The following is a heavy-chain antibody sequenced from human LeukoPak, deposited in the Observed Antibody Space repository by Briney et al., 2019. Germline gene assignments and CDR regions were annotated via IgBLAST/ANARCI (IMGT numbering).Heavy chain of an antibody. D-gene: IGHD2-2*01. V-gene: IGHV3-53*01. CDR3: ARGCSSTSCYGFDY. Sequence: PGGSLRLSCAACGFTVSSKYMSWVRQAPGKGLEWVSVIYSGGSTYYADSVKGRFTISRDNSKNTLYLQMNSLRAEDTAVYYCARGCSSTSCYGFDYWGQGTLVTVSS. CDR1: GFTVSSKY. J-gene: IGHJ4*02. CDR2: IYSGGST.